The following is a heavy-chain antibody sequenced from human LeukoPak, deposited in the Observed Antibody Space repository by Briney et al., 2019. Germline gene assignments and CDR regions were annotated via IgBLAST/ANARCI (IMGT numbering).Heavy chain of an antibody. D-gene: IGHD2-15*01. J-gene: IGHJ4*02. CDR2: ISAFYGNT. Sequence: GASVTVSCKASGYTFTSYGISWVRQAPGQGLEWMGWISAFYGNTNYSQKFQGRVTITTDKSTSTAYMELRRLRADGTAVYYFSRGPYCSGGSCYSQYFDYWGEGALVTVSS. V-gene: IGHV1-18*01. CDR1: GYTFTSYG. CDR3: SRGPYCSGGSCYSQYFDY.